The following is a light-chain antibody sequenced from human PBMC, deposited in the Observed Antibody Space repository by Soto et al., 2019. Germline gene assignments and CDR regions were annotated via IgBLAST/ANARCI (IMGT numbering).Light chain of an antibody. V-gene: IGKV3-15*01. Sequence: EIVMTQSPATLSVSPGERATLSCRASQSVSSNLAWYPQKSGQAPRLLIYGASTRATGIPARFSGSGSGTEFTLTISSLQSEDFAVYYCQHYNNWPRTFGQGTKVEIK. CDR3: QHYNNWPRT. J-gene: IGKJ1*01. CDR2: GAS. CDR1: QSVSSN.